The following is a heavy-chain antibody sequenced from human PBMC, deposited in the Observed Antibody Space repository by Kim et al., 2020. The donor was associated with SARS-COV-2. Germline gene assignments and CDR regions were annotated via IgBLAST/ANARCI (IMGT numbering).Heavy chain of an antibody. V-gene: IGHV3-11*01. CDR2: ISSSGSTI. Sequence: GGSLRLSCAASGFTFSDYYMSWIRQAPGKGLEWVSYISSSGSTIYYADSVKGRFTISRDNAKNSLYLQMNSLRAEDTAVYYCARDAGYSSGWYGSVTAILHYYYGMDVWGQGTTVTVSS. CDR3: ARDAGYSSGWYGSVTAILHYYYGMDV. J-gene: IGHJ6*02. D-gene: IGHD6-19*01. CDR1: GFTFSDYY.